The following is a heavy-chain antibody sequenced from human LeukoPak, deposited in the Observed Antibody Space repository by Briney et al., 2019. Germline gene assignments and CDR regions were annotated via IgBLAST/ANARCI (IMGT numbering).Heavy chain of an antibody. CDR1: GDSITSGRYY. J-gene: IGHJ3*02. V-gene: IGHV4-61*02. CDR3: ASSPTLNIVVVPAANDAFDI. CDR2: IYSSGNT. Sequence: SETLSLTCTVSGDSITSGRYYWSWIRQPAGKELEWIGCIYSSGNTDYHPYIVSLKSRVTLSLDTSKNQFFLDLTSVTAADTAVYYCASSPTLNIVVVPAANDAFDIWGQGTMVTVSS. D-gene: IGHD2-2*01.